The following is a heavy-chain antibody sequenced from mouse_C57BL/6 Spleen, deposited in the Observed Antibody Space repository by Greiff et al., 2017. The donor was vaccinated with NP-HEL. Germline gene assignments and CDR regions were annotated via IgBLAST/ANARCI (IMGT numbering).Heavy chain of an antibody. CDR1: GYSITSGYY. CDR3: ARGDYGSSYNY. V-gene: IGHV3-6*01. J-gene: IGHJ2*01. CDR2: ISYDGSN. Sequence: EVQLQESGPGLVKPSQSLSLPCSVTGYSITSGYYWNWIRQFPGNKLEWMGYISYDGSNNYNPSLKNRISITRDTSKNQFFLKLNSVTTEDTATYYCARGDYGSSYNYWGQGTTLTVSS. D-gene: IGHD1-1*01.